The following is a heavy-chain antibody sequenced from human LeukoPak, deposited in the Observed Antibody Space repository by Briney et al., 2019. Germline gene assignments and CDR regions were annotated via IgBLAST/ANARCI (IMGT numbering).Heavy chain of an antibody. V-gene: IGHV3-30-3*01. CDR2: ISYDGSNK. J-gene: IGHJ3*02. Sequence: GGSLRLSCAASGFTFSSYAMHWVRQAPGKGLEWVAVISYDGSNKYYADSVKGRFTISRDNSKNTLYLQMNSLRAEDTAVYYCARDGGYGYKFYDAFDSWRQGTMVTVSS. D-gene: IGHD5-24*01. CDR3: ARDGGYGYKFYDAFDS. CDR1: GFTFSSYA.